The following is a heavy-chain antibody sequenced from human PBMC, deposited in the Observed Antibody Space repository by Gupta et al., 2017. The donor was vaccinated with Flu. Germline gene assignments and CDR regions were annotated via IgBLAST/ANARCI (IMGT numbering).Heavy chain of an antibody. D-gene: IGHD2-2*02. CDR1: GYTFTDYY. CDR2: INPHSGSR. J-gene: IGHJ5*02. Sequence: VQLVQSGAEVKKPGASVKVSCKASGYTFTDYYIPWVRQAPGQGLEWMGRINPHSGSRNYQQKFQGRVTITEDSSLSTAYMELSRLRSDDTAVYYCAREKFCHTTSCYRYFDPWGQGTLGTVSS. V-gene: IGHV1-2*06. CDR3: AREKFCHTTSCYRYFDP.